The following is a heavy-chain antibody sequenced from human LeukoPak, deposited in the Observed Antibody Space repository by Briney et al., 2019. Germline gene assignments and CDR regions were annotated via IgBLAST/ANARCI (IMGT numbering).Heavy chain of an antibody. CDR2: ISSSSTYI. CDR1: GFTFSSYT. V-gene: IGHV3-21*01. J-gene: IGHJ4*02. D-gene: IGHD5/OR15-5a*01. Sequence: GGSLRLSCAASGFTFSSYTMNWVRQAPGKGLEWVSSISSSSTYIYYADSLKGRFTISRDNAKNSLYLQMNSLSDEDTAVYYCARDPTQYLRYGHFDYWGQGTLVTVSS. CDR3: ARDPTQYLRYGHFDY.